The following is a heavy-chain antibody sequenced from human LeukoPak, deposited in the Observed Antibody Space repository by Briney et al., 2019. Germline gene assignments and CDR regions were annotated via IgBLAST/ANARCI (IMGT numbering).Heavy chain of an antibody. CDR3: ARRTTMVRGVIITKTTYYFDY. D-gene: IGHD3-10*01. V-gene: IGHV4-34*01. Sequence: SETLSLTCAVYGGSFSGYYWSWIRQPPGKGLEWIGEINHSGSTNYNPSLKSRVTISVDTSKNQFSLKLSSVTAADTAVYYCARRTTMVRGVIITKTTYYFDYWGQGTLVTVSS. J-gene: IGHJ4*02. CDR2: INHSGST. CDR1: GGSFSGYY.